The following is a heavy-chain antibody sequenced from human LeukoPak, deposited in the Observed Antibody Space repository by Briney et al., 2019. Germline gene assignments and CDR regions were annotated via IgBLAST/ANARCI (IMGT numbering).Heavy chain of an antibody. CDR2: ISWNSGSI. CDR3: IGYCSSTSCYDFDY. D-gene: IGHD2-2*01. V-gene: IGHV3-9*01. CDR1: GFTFDDYA. Sequence: GRSLRLSCAASGFTFDDYAMHWVRQAPGKGLEWVSGISWNSGSIGYADSVKGRFTISRDNAKNSLYLQMNSLRAEDTAVYYCIGYCSSTSCYDFDYWGQGTLVTVSS. J-gene: IGHJ4*02.